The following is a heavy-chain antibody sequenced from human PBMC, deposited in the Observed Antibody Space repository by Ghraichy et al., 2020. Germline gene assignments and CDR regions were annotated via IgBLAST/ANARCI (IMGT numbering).Heavy chain of an antibody. CDR2: INYDGTDI. CDR3: VRDGAGTTPFDY. CDR1: GFTLSSYW. J-gene: IGHJ4*02. V-gene: IGHV3-74*01. Sequence: GGSLRLSCAASGFTLSSYWMQWVRQAPGKGLVWVSRINYDGTDISYADSMKGRFTISRDNAKNTVYLQMNSLRAEDTAVYYCVRDGAGTTPFDYWGQGALVTVSS. D-gene: IGHD1-7*01.